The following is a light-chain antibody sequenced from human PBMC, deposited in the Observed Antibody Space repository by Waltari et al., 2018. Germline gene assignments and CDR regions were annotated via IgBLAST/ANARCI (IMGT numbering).Light chain of an antibody. Sequence: SYVLTQPPSVSVDPGQTARLTCGGDDIESKSVNWYQQKPGQAPVWVMFYDNDRSSEIPARFSGSNSGNTATLTITWVEAGDEADYHCQVWDDVTNSGVFGGGTKLTVL. CDR2: YDN. CDR1: DIESKS. J-gene: IGLJ2*01. V-gene: IGLV3-21*04. CDR3: QVWDDVTNSGV.